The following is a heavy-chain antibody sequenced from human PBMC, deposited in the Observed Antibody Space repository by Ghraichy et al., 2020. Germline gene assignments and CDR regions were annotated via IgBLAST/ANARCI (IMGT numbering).Heavy chain of an antibody. CDR2: VDGSGRIT. CDR1: GFTFTDYT. CDR3: AKGYGSGPSS. J-gene: IGHJ3*01. Sequence: GGSLRLSCAASGFTFTDYTMKWSHQAPGKGLEWVSTVDGSGRITNYADSVKGRFTISRDNSNNTLYLEMNSLRAEDTAVYYCAKGYGSGPSSWGQGTMVTVSS. D-gene: IGHD3-10*01. V-gene: IGHV3-23*01.